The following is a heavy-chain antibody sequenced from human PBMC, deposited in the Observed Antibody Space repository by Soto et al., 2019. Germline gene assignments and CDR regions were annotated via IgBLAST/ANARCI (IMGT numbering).Heavy chain of an antibody. J-gene: IGHJ4*02. V-gene: IGHV3-30*18. CDR3: AKDGAIAAADYFFDY. CDR1: GFTFSNYA. CDR2: IASDGKDK. D-gene: IGHD6-13*01. Sequence: QVQLVESGGGVVQPGRSLKLSCAASGFTFSNYAIHWVRQAPGKGLEWVAVIASDGKDKRYADSAKGRFTISRDNSKNTVYLQMNGLRGEGTAVYYCAKDGAIAAADYFFDYWGQGSLVTVSS.